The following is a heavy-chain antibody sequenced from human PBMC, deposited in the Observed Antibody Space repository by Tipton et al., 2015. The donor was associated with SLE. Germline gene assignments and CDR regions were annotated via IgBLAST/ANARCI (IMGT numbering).Heavy chain of an antibody. CDR2: IYYSGST. CDR1: GGSISSHY. V-gene: IGHV4-59*08. J-gene: IGHJ4*02. CDR3: ARGRDYYGSS. Sequence: TLSLTCTVSGGSISSHYWSWIRQPPGKGLEWIGYIYYSGSTNYNPSLKSRVTISVDTSKNQFSLKLGSVTAADTAVYYCARGRDYYGSSWGQGTLVTVSS. D-gene: IGHD3-10*01.